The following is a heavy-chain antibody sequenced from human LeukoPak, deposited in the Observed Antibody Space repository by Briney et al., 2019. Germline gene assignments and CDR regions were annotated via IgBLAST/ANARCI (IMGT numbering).Heavy chain of an antibody. CDR2: INSDGSSI. Sequence: GGSLRLSCAASGFTFSSHWMHWVRQAPGKGLVWVSRINSDGSSISYADSVKGRFTISRDNAKNTLYLQMNSLRAEDTAVYYCAKGSVGEYYDILTGPRALDYWGQGTLVTVSS. V-gene: IGHV3-74*01. D-gene: IGHD3-9*01. J-gene: IGHJ4*02. CDR3: AKGSVGEYYDILTGPRALDY. CDR1: GFTFSSHW.